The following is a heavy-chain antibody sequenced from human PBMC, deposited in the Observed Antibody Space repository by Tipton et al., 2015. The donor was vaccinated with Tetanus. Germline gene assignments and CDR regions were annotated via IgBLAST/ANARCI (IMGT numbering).Heavy chain of an antibody. CDR2: ISAYKGNT. CDR3: ARTVTTTYSYYYGMDV. CDR1: GYTFTSYG. Sequence: QLVQSGAEVKKPGASVKVSCKASGYTFTSYGISCVRQAPGQGLEWMGWISAYKGNTDYAQKLQGRVTMTTDTSPSTAYMELRSLRSDDTAVYYWARTVTTTYSYYYGMDVWGQGTTVTVSS. J-gene: IGHJ6*02. D-gene: IGHD4-11*01. V-gene: IGHV1-18*04.